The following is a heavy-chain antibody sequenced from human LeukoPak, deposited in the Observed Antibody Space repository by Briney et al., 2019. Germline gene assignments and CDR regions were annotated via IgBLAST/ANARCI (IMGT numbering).Heavy chain of an antibody. CDR1: GYTFTSYD. D-gene: IGHD4-17*01. CDR3: ASALQDDYGDYFG. V-gene: IGHV1-8*01. CDR2: MNPNSGNT. J-gene: IGHJ4*02. Sequence: ASVKVSCKASGYTFTSYDINWVRQATGQGLEWMGWMNPNSGNTGYAQKFQGRVTMTRNTSISTAYMELSSLRSEDTAVYYCASALQDDYGDYFGWGQGTLVTVSS.